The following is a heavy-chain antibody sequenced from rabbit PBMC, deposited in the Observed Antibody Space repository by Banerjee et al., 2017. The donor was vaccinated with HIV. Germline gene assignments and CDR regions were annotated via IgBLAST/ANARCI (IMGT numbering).Heavy chain of an antibody. V-gene: IGHV1S45*01. CDR3: AKLRYDDYHL. D-gene: IGHD2-1*01. J-gene: IGHJ3*01. Sequence: QEQLVESGGDLVKPEGSLTLTCTASGFSFSKNYVMCWVRQAPGKGLEWIGCIGAGSGNTWYANWVISRFTISKTSSTTVDLKMTSLTAADTATYFCAKLRYDDYHLWGQGTLVTVS. CDR1: GFSFSKNYV. CDR2: IGAGSGNT.